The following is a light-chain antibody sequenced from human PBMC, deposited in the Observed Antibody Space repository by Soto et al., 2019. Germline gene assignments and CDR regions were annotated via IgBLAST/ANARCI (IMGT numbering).Light chain of an antibody. J-gene: IGKJ1*01. CDR2: RGS. CDR3: QDYGTSAPWT. Sequence: EVVLTQSPGTLSLSPVERATLSCRASQNIRGNELAWYQQKPGQAPRLLIYRGSSRATGIPDRFSGRGSGTDFTLPISSLEPEDFAVYYCQDYGTSAPWTFGQGTKVEIK. CDR1: QNIRGNE. V-gene: IGKV3-20*01.